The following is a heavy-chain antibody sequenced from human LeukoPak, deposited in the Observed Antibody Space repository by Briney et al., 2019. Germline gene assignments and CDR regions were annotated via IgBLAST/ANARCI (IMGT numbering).Heavy chain of an antibody. CDR3: ARGRSWFDP. CDR2: IYYSGST. D-gene: IGHD3-16*02. Sequence: SETLSLTCAVSGDSISSDYWSWIRQPPGKGLEWIGYIYYSGSTNYNPSLKSRVTISVDTSKNQFSLKLSSVTAADTAVYYCARGRSWFDPWGQGTLVTVSS. J-gene: IGHJ5*02. CDR1: GDSISSDY. V-gene: IGHV4-59*01.